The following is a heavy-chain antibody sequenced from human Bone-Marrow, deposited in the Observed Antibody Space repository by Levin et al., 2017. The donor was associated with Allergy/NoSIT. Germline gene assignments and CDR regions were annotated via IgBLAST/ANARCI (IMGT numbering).Heavy chain of an antibody. D-gene: IGHD1-26*01. Sequence: SCAVSGFSVGSNYMSWVRQAPGKGLEWVSLIYSGGSTHYADFVQGRFTMSRDSSKNTGYLQMNSLRVEDTAMYYCATGRSSRPWGQGTMVTVSS. CDR1: GFSVGSNY. V-gene: IGHV3-53*01. CDR2: IYSGGST. CDR3: ATGRSSRP. J-gene: IGHJ3*01.